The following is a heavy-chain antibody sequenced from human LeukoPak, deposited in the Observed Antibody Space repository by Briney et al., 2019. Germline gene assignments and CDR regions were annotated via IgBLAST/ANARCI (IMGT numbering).Heavy chain of an antibody. J-gene: IGHJ5*02. CDR3: ARDDPGSAAIGNWFDP. CDR1: GGSISSCY. Sequence: SETLSLTCTVSGGSISSCYWSWIRQPAGKGLEWIGRIYTSGSTNYNPSLKSRVTMSVDTSKNQLSLKLSSVTAADTAVYYCARDDPGSAAIGNWFDPWGQGTLVTVSS. CDR2: IYTSGST. V-gene: IGHV4-4*07. D-gene: IGHD2-2*02.